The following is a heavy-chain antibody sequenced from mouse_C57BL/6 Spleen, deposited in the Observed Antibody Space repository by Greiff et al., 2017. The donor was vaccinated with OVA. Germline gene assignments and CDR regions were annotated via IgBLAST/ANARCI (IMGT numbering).Heavy chain of an antibody. J-gene: IGHJ2*01. CDR2: IYPGNSDT. Sequence: EVKLQESGTVLARPGASVKMSCKTSGYTFTSYWMHWVKQRPGQGLEWIGAIYPGNSDTSYNQKVKGKAKLTAVTSASTAYTELSSLTNEDSAGSYCTGGERQPSFDYWGPGTPLTVSS. CDR3: TGGERQPSFDY. CDR1: GYTFTSYW. V-gene: IGHV1-5*01. D-gene: IGHD3-2*01.